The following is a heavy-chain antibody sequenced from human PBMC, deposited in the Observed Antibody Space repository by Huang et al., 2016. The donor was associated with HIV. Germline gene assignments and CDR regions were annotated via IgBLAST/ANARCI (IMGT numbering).Heavy chain of an antibody. CDR3: ARDHHDFWRGYRRMYFFDH. CDR1: GGSISTHY. CDR2: IDYSGHT. D-gene: IGHD3-3*01. V-gene: IGHV4-59*11. Sequence: QVQLQESGPGLVKPSETLSLTCTVSGGSISTHYWSWIRQPPGKGLEWIGSIDYSGHTNYRPTRQSRVTILIDTSKNQFSLRVNSVTAADTAMYYCARDHHDFWRGYRRMYFFDHWGQGTLVTVSS. J-gene: IGHJ4*02.